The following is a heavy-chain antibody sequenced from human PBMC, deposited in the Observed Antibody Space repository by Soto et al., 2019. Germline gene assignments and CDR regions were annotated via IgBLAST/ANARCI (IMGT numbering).Heavy chain of an antibody. CDR1: GFTFSSYS. D-gene: IGHD1-1*01. CDR3: VSSGRSELDWNYYGMYV. J-gene: IGHJ6*02. Sequence: GGSLRLSCAASGFTFSSYSMNWVRQAPGKGLEWVSSISSSSSYIYYADSVKGRFTISRDNAKNSLYLQMNSLRAEDTAVYYCVSSGRSELDWNYYGMYVWGRGTTVAVSS. V-gene: IGHV3-21*01. CDR2: ISSSSSYI.